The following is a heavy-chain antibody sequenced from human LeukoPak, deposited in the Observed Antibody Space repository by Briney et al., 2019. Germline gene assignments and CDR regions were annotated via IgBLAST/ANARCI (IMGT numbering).Heavy chain of an antibody. CDR2: IGTAGDT. CDR1: GFTFSSYD. Sequence: GGSLRLSCAASGFTFSSYDMHWVRQATGKGLEWVSAIGTAGDTYYPGSVKGRFTISRENAKNTLYLQMNSLRAEDTAVYYCARHVGDGYNWGAFDIWGQGTMVTVSS. J-gene: IGHJ3*02. CDR3: ARHVGDGYNWGAFDI. D-gene: IGHD5-24*01. V-gene: IGHV3-13*01.